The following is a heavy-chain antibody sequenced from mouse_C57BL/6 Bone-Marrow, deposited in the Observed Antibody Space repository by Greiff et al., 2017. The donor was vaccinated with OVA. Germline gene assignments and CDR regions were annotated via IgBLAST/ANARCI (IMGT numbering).Heavy chain of an antibody. J-gene: IGHJ4*01. V-gene: IGHV10-1*01. Sequence: EPGGGLVQPKGSLKLSCAASGFSFNTYAMNWVRQAPGKGLEWVARIRSKSNNYATYYADSVKDRFTISRDDSESMLYLQMNNLKTEDTAMYYCVRHAVVATEDAMDYWGQGTSVTVSS. CDR2: IRSKSNNYAT. CDR3: VRHAVVATEDAMDY. CDR1: GFSFNTYA. D-gene: IGHD1-1*01.